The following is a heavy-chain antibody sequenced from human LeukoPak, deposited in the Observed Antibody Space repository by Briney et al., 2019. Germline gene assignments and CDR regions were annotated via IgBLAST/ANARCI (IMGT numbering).Heavy chain of an antibody. V-gene: IGHV1-2*02. Sequence: AAVKVSCKASGYTLTDYYMHWVRQAPGQGLEWVGWINPNSGGTTYTQKFQGRVTMTRDTSISTAYMELSRLRSDDTAVYYCARGELLIDYWGQGTLVTVSS. CDR3: ARGELLIDY. CDR2: INPNSGGT. CDR1: GYTLTDYY. D-gene: IGHD1-26*01. J-gene: IGHJ4*02.